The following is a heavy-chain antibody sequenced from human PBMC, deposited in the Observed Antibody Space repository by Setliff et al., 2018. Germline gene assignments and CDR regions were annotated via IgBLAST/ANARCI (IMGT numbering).Heavy chain of an antibody. CDR1: GFTLRHFA. Sequence: HPGGSLRLSCAASGFTLRHFAVTWVRQTPGRGLEWVSSITGSGDITKYGDSVRGRFTISRDNSKNTVYLQMNSLRAEDTAKYYCAKDPNGDYIGAFDSWGRGTLVTVSS. CDR2: ITGSGDIT. D-gene: IGHD4-17*01. J-gene: IGHJ5*01. V-gene: IGHV3-23*01. CDR3: AKDPNGDYIGAFDS.